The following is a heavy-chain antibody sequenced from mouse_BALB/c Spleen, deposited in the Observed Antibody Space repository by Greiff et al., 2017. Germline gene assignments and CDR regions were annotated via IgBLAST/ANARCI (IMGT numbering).Heavy chain of an antibody. D-gene: IGHD1-2*01. Sequence: EVHLVESGGGLVKPGGSLKLSCAASGFTFSSYAMSWVRQTPEKRLEWVATISSGGSYTYYPDSVKGRFTISRDNAKNTLYLQMSSLRSEDTAMYYCARGITTDLDYWGQGTTLTVSS. CDR3: ARGITTDLDY. V-gene: IGHV5-9-3*01. CDR2: ISSGGSYT. CDR1: GFTFSSYA. J-gene: IGHJ2*01.